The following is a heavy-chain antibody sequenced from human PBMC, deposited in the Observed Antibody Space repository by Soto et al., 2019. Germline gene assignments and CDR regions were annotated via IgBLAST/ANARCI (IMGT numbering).Heavy chain of an antibody. J-gene: IGHJ2*01. V-gene: IGHV3-21*01. Sequence: EVQLVESGGGLVKPGGSLRLSCAASGFTFSSYSMNWVRQAPGKGLEWVSSISSSSSYIYYADSVKGRFTISRDNAKNSLDLKMNSMGAEESAVVCPPPGPLLRGHLWGRG. D-gene: IGHD5-12*01. CDR2: ISSSSSYI. CDR1: GFTFSSYS. CDR3: PPGPLLRGHL.